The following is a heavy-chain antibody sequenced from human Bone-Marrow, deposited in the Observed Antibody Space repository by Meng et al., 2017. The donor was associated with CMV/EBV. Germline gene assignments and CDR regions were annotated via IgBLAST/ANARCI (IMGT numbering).Heavy chain of an antibody. CDR1: GFRFDDCG. CDR2: VRHDGTNK. V-gene: IGHV3-30*02. D-gene: IGHD3-16*01. CDR3: AKDLLLFGGPNAYFDQ. Sequence: GGSLRLSCAASGFRFDDCGMHWVCQTPGEGLEWVAFVRHDGTNKFYAASVKGRFTISRDNSKSTVYLQMNSLRPEDSALYYCAKDLLLFGGPNAYFDQWGQGTLVTVSS. J-gene: IGHJ4*02.